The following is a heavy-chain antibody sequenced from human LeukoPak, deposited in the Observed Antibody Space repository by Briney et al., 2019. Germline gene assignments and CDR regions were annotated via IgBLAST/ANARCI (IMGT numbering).Heavy chain of an antibody. CDR3: AKKWGVGTTTLDYFDY. CDR1: GFTLSTNA. CDR2: ISGSGAST. D-gene: IGHD1-26*01. Sequence: GGSLRLSRLTSGFTLSTNAMSWVRQAPGKGLEWISGISGSGASTYYADSVKGRFTISRDDSRNTLYLQMNSLRGDDTAVYYCAKKWGVGTTTLDYFDYWGQGTLVTVSS. J-gene: IGHJ4*02. V-gene: IGHV3-23*01.